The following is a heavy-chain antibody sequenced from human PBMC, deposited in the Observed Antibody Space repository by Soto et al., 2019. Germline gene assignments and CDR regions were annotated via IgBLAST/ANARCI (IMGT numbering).Heavy chain of an antibody. CDR1: GGSFSGYY. Sequence: SETLSLTCAVYGGSFSGYYWSWIRQPPGKGLEWIGEINHSGSTNYNPSLKSRVTISVDTSKNQFSLKLSSVTAEDTAVYYCARDHLILPAHDFFYGSDVWGRGATVTVSS. CDR2: INHSGST. D-gene: IGHD2-21*02. CDR3: ARDHLILPAHDFFYGSDV. V-gene: IGHV4-34*01. J-gene: IGHJ6*02.